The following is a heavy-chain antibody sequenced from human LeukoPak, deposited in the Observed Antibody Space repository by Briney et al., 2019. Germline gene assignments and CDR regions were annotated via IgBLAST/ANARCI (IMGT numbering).Heavy chain of an antibody. Sequence: GGSLRLSCAASGFTFSSYAMSWVRQAPGKGLEWVSAISGSGGSTYYADSVKGRFTISRDNSKNTLYLQMNSLRAEDTAVYYCARDLRVRGVIPNDAFDIWGQGTMVTVSS. J-gene: IGHJ3*02. V-gene: IGHV3-23*01. CDR1: GFTFSSYA. CDR3: ARDLRVRGVIPNDAFDI. CDR2: ISGSGGST. D-gene: IGHD3-10*01.